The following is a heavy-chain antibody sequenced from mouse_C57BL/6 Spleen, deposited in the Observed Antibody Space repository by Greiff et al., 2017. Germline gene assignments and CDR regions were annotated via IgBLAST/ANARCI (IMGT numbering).Heavy chain of an antibody. D-gene: IGHD1-1*01. V-gene: IGHV1-26*01. CDR1: GYTFTDYY. CDR2: INPNNGGT. CDR3: ALWDYYGSLWFAY. J-gene: IGHJ3*01. Sequence: VQLQQSGPELVKPGASVKISCKASGYTFTDYYMNWVKQSHGKSLEWIGDINPNNGGTSYNQKFKGKATLTVDKSSSTAYMELRSLTSEDSAVYYCALWDYYGSLWFAYWGQGTLVTVSA.